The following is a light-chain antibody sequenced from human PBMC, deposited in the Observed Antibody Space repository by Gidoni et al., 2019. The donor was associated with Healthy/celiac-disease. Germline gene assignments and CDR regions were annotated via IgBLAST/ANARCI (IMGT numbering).Light chain of an antibody. V-gene: IGLV1-40*01. CDR2: GNS. J-gene: IGLJ2*01. CDR3: QAYDSSLSGYVV. CDR1: SSNIAAGHD. Sequence: QSVLTQPPSVSGAPAQRVTISCTGSSSNIAAGHDVHWYQQLPGTAPKLLIYGNSNRPSGVPDRLSGSKSGTSASLAITGLQAEDEADYYCQAYDSSLSGYVVFGGGTKLTVL.